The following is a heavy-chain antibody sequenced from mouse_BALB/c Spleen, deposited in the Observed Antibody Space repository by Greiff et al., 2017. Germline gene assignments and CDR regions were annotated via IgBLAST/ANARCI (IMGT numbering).Heavy chain of an antibody. CDR3: ARVLRLEDYFDY. Sequence: VQLKESGPGLVKPSQSLSLTCTVTGYSITSDYAWNWIRQFPGNKLEWMGYISYSGSTSYNPSLKSRISITRDTSKNQFFLQLNSVTTEDTATYYCARVLRLEDYFDYWGQGTTLTVSS. CDR1: GYSITSDYA. CDR2: ISYSGST. V-gene: IGHV3-2*02. D-gene: IGHD1-2*01. J-gene: IGHJ2*01.